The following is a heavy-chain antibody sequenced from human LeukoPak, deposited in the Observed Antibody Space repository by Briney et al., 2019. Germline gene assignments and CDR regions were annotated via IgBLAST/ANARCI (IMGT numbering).Heavy chain of an antibody. CDR1: GGSISGYY. D-gene: IGHD6-19*01. CDR3: ARVVAVAGPKGGFDI. V-gene: IGHV4-59*01. J-gene: IGHJ3*02. CDR2: IYYSGST. Sequence: SETLSLTCTVSGGSISGYYWSWIRQPPGKGLEWIGYIYYSGSTNYNPSLKSRVTISVDTSKNQFSLKLSSVTAADTAVYYCARVVAVAGPKGGFDIWGQGTMVTVSS.